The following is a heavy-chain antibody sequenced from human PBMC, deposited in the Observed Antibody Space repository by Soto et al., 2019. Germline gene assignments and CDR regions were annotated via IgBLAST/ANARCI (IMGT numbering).Heavy chain of an antibody. Sequence: PGGSLRLSCAASGFTFSSYGMHWVRQAPGKGLEWVAVISYDGSNKYYADSVKGRFTISRDNSKNTLYLQMNSLRAEDTAVYYCAKDYYDSSYPTTPTDYWGQGTLVTVSS. CDR2: ISYDGSNK. V-gene: IGHV3-30*18. CDR3: AKDYYDSSYPTTPTDY. J-gene: IGHJ4*02. CDR1: GFTFSSYG. D-gene: IGHD3-22*01.